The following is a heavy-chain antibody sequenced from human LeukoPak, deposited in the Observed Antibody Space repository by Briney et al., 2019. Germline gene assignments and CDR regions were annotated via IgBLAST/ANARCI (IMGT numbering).Heavy chain of an antibody. J-gene: IGHJ3*01. CDR3: ARISRSNWYNVRGLFDV. CDR2: IYYSGST. CDR1: GGSISSSSYY. V-gene: IGHV4-39*07. D-gene: IGHD6-13*01. Sequence: SETLSLTCTVSGGSISSSSYYWGWVRQPPGKGLEWIGSIYYSGSTYYHPSLKSRVTISVDTSKNQFSLTLSSVTAADTAVYYCARISRSNWYNVRGLFDVWGQGKMVNVSS.